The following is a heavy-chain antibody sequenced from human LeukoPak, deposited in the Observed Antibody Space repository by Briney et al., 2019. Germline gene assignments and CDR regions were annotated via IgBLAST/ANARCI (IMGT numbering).Heavy chain of an antibody. CDR1: GFNFSGFA. CDR2: ITTRSTTT. Sequence: PGGSLRLSCAASGFNFSGFAMNWARQAPGKGLEWVAYITTRSTTTLYADSVKGRFTVSRDNAKNSLYPQLSSLRAEDTAVYYCARGTGDYWGQGTLVAVSS. CDR3: ARGTGDY. V-gene: IGHV3-48*01. J-gene: IGHJ4*02.